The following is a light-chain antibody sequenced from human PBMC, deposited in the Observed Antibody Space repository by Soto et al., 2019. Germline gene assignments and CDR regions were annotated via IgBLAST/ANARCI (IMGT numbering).Light chain of an antibody. CDR3: TSYAGGNNV. V-gene: IGLV2-8*01. Sequence: QSALTQPPSASGSPGQSVTISCTGTSTDVGGYDYVSWYQQHPGKVPKLMIYEVNKRPSGVPDRFSGSKSGNTASLTVSGLQHEDEADYYCTSYAGGNNVFGTGTMVTVL. J-gene: IGLJ1*01. CDR2: EVN. CDR1: STDVGGYDY.